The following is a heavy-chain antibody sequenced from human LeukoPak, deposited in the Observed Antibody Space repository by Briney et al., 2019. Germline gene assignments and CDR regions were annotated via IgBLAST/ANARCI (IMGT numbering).Heavy chain of an antibody. CDR1: GFTVSSNY. J-gene: IGHJ6*03. V-gene: IGHV3-53*01. Sequence: GGSLRLSCAASGFTVSSNYMGWVRQAPGKGLEWVSVIYTGGSTYYADSVKGRLTISRDNSKNTLYLQMNSLRAEDTAVYYCASAKNYYYYMDVWGKGTTVTVSS. CDR2: IYTGGST. CDR3: ASAKNYYYYMDV.